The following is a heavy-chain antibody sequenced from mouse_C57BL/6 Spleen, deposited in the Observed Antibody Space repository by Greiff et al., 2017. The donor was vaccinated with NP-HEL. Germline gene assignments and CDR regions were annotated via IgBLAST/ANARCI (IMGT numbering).Heavy chain of an antibody. CDR3: ARDGYDGGFAY. D-gene: IGHD2-2*01. V-gene: IGHV1-80*01. Sequence: VQRVESGAELVKPGASVKISCKASGYAFSSYWMNWVKQRPGKGLEWIGQIYPGDGDTNYNGKFKGKATLTADKSSSTAYMQLSSLTSEDSAVYFCARDGYDGGFAYWGQGTLVTVSA. CDR1: GYAFSSYW. J-gene: IGHJ3*01. CDR2: IYPGDGDT.